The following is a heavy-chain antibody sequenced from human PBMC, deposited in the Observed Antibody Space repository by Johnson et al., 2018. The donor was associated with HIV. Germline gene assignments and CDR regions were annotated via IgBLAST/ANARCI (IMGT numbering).Heavy chain of an antibody. CDR3: ARLEGQQTDAFDI. CDR2: ISSSGNTI. D-gene: IGHD6-13*01. V-gene: IGHV3-11*04. J-gene: IGHJ3*02. Sequence: QVQLVESGGGVVQPGRSLRLSCAASGFTFGDYYMTWIRQAPGKGLDWVSYISSSGNTIYYADSVQGRFTISRDNAKNTLYLQMNSLRTEDTAVYYCARLEGQQTDAFDIWGQGTMVTVSS. CDR1: GFTFGDYY.